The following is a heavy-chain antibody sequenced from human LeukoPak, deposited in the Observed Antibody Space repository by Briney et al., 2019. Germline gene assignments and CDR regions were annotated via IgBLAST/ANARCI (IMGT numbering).Heavy chain of an antibody. J-gene: IGHJ4*02. CDR1: GLTFSSYS. D-gene: IGHD1-26*01. V-gene: IGHV3-21*01. CDR2: ISSSSSSI. Sequence: GGSLRLSCAASGLTFSSYSMNGVRQAPGKGLEWVSSISSSSSSIYYADSVKGRFTISRDNAKNSLYLQMNSLRAEDTAVYYCACGGTYLPYWGQGTLVTVSS. CDR3: ACGGTYLPY.